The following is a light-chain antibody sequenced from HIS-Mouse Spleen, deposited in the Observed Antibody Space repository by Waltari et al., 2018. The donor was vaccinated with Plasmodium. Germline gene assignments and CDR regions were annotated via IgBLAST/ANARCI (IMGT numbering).Light chain of an antibody. CDR1: RSAVGGYTY. V-gene: IGLV2-14*03. CDR2: IGS. Sequence: QSALTQPASVSGSPGQSLTISCPGTRSAVGGYTYVSWYQQHPGNAPTIMIYIGSNRPSVVSNRFSGSKSGNTASLTISGLQAEDEADYYCSSYTSSSTLVFGGGTKLTVL. J-gene: IGLJ2*01. CDR3: SSYTSSSTLV.